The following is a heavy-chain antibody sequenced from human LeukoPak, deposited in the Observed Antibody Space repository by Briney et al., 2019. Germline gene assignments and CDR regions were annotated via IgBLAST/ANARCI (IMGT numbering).Heavy chain of an antibody. CDR3: TAATMRGYTYALGY. J-gene: IGHJ4*02. Sequence: GGSLRLSCAASGFTFSSYCMPWVRQDPGQGLGLVSRSNSYGSATNYADSVKGRLTISRDNAKNTLYLQMNSLTAEATAVYYCTAATMRGYTYALGYWGQGTMVTVSS. CDR2: SNSYGSAT. V-gene: IGHV3-74*01. D-gene: IGHD1-1*01. CDR1: GFTFSSYC.